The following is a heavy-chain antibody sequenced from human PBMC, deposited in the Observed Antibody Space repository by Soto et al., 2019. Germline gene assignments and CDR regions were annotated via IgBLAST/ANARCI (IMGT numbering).Heavy chain of an antibody. CDR2: ISAYNGNT. CDR3: SRLETGDYYYNGMDV. CDR1: GCTFTSYG. Sequence: ASVKVSCKASGCTFTSYGISWVRQPPGQGLEWTGWISAYNGNTNYPQELQGRVTITTDTSTNTAYMELRRLKSDDTAGDFLSRLETGDYYYNGMDVWGQGTPVTVSS. J-gene: IGHJ6*02. D-gene: IGHD3-10*01. V-gene: IGHV1-18*01.